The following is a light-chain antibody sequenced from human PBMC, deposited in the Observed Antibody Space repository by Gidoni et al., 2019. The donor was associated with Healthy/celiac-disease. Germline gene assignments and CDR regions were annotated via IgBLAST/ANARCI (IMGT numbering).Light chain of an antibody. J-gene: IGKJ1*01. CDR3: QQSYITPPT. Sequence: IQMTQFPSSLSASVGDRITIPCRASQSISPYLNWYQQKPGKAPKLRIYAASSLQSGVPSRFSGSGSGTDFTLTISSLQPEDFATYYCQQSYITPPTFXXXTKVEIK. CDR2: AAS. CDR1: QSISPY. V-gene: IGKV1-39*01.